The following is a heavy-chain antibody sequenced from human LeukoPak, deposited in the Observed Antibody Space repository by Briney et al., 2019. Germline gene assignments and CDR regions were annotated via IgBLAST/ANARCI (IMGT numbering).Heavy chain of an antibody. D-gene: IGHD2-15*01. J-gene: IGHJ2*01. CDR3: ARGGYCSGASCYSHWYFDL. Sequence: SETLSLTCTVSGGSISSYYWSWIRQPPGKGLEYIGYIYYSGSTNYNPSLNSRVTISVDTSKNQFSLKLSSVTAADTAMYYCARGGYCSGASCYSHWYFDLWGRGTLVTVSS. V-gene: IGHV4-59*08. CDR2: IYYSGST. CDR1: GGSISSYY.